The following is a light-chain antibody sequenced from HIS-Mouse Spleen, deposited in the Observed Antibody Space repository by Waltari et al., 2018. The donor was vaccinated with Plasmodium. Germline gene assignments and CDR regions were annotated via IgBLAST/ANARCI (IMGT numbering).Light chain of an antibody. Sequence: EIVMTQSPATLSVSPGARATLSCRASQSVSSNLAWHPQKPGQAPRRLIYGASTRAPGIPDRFSGSGSGTEFTLTISSLQSEDFAVYYCQQYNNWSFTFGPGTKVDIK. CDR1: QSVSSN. J-gene: IGKJ3*01. CDR2: GAS. CDR3: QQYNNWSFT. V-gene: IGKV3-15*01.